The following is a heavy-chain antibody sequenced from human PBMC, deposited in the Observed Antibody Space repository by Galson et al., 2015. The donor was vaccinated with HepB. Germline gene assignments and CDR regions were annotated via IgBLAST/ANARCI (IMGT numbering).Heavy chain of an antibody. Sequence: SETLSLTCTVSGGSISSYYWSWIRQPAGKGLEWIGRIYTSGSTNYNPSLKSRVTMSVDTSKNQFSLKLSSVTAADTAVYYCACSTSKLTMVRGVEYYFDYWGQGTLVTVSS. J-gene: IGHJ4*02. V-gene: IGHV4-4*07. CDR1: GGSISSYY. CDR2: IYTSGST. CDR3: ACSTSKLTMVRGVEYYFDY. D-gene: IGHD3-10*01.